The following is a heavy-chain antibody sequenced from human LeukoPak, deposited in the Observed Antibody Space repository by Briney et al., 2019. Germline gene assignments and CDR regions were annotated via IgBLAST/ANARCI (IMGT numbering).Heavy chain of an antibody. CDR3: ARFTHYGGSGYYLSY. V-gene: IGHV4-59*01. CDR1: GGAISSYY. Sequence: SETLSLTCTISGGAISSYYWSWIRQPPGKGVEYIGYVYSSGGTNYNPSLKSRLTISVDTSNNQFSLKLSSVTAADTAVYYCARFTHYGGSGYYLSYWGQGTLVTVSS. J-gene: IGHJ4*02. D-gene: IGHD3-22*01. CDR2: VYSSGGT.